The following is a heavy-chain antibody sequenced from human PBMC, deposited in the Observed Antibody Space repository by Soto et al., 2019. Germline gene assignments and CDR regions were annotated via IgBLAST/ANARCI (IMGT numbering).Heavy chain of an antibody. CDR1: GFTVSSNY. D-gene: IGHD2-15*01. CDR2: IYSGGST. V-gene: IGHV3-66*01. J-gene: IGHJ5*02. CDR3: ARDGGWAKLYPVPLGFDP. Sequence: GGSLRLSCAASGFTVSSNYMSWVRQAPGKGLEWVSVIYSGGSTYYADSVKGRFTISRDNSKNTLYLQMNSLRAEDTAVYYCARDGGWAKLYPVPLGFDPWGQGTLVTVSS.